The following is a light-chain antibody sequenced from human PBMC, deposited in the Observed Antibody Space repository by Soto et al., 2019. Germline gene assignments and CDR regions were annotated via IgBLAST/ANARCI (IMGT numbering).Light chain of an antibody. CDR1: SSDVGGYNY. V-gene: IGLV2-14*01. J-gene: IGLJ1*01. CDR3: SSYTSSSFYV. CDR2: EVS. Sequence: VLTQPASVSGSPGQSITISCTGTSSDVGGYNYVSWYQQHPGKAPKLMIYEVSNRPSGVSNRFSGSKSGNTASLTISGLQAEDEADYYCSSYTSSSFYVFGTGTKVT.